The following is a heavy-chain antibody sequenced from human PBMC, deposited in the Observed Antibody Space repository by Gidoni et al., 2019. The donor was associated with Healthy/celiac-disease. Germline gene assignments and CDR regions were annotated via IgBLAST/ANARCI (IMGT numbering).Heavy chain of an antibody. CDR1: GGSLSSRTW. D-gene: IGHD2-2*01. CDR2: IYHRGST. Sequence: QVQLQESGPGLVKPSGTLSPTCAVSGGSLSSRTWWGWVRQPPGKGLEWIGEIYHRGSTNYNPSLKSRVTISVDKSKNQFSLKLSSVTAADTAVYYCARRSGASWRGRENWFDPWGQGTLVTVSS. J-gene: IGHJ5*02. V-gene: IGHV4-4*02. CDR3: ARRSGASWRGRENWFDP.